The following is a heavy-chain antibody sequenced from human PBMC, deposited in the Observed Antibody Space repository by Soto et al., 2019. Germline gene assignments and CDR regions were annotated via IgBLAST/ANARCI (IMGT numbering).Heavy chain of an antibody. CDR3: AADVGRYIYGLGKY. J-gene: IGHJ4*02. CDR1: GFTFSSSA. CDR2: IVVGNSNT. D-gene: IGHD4-17*01. V-gene: IGHV1-58*01. Sequence: SVKVSCKASGFTFSSSAVHWVRQARGHRLEWIGWIVVGNSNTNYARGLQERVTITRDMSTSTAYMELSGLRSEDTAVYYCAADVGRYIYGLGKYWGQGTLVTVSS.